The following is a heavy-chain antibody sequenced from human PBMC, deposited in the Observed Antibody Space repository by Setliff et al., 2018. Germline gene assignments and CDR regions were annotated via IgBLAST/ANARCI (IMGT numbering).Heavy chain of an antibody. CDR2: IDWDDDK. V-gene: IGHV2-70*12. CDR3: AHSRYDFWSGYYVMDV. CDR1: GGSIGSSSYY. D-gene: IGHD3-3*01. Sequence: TLSLTCTVSGGSIGSSSYYWGWIRQPPGKGLEWIARIDWDDDKYYSTSLKTRLTISKDTSKNQVVLTMTNMDPVDTATYYCAHSRYDFWSGYYVMDVWGKGTTVTVSS. J-gene: IGHJ6*03.